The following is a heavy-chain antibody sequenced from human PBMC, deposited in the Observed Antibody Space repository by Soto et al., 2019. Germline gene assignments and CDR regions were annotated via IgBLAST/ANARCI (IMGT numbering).Heavy chain of an antibody. V-gene: IGHV4-59*01. J-gene: IGHJ5*02. CDR1: GGSISSYY. CDR3: ARSAGSSGWYSWFDP. CDR2: IYYSGST. D-gene: IGHD6-19*01. Sequence: PSETLSLTCTVSGGSISSYYWSWIRQPPGKGLEWIGYIYYSGSTNYNPSLKSRVTISVDTSKNQFSLKLSSVTAADTAVYYCARSAGSSGWYSWFDPWGQGTLVTVSS.